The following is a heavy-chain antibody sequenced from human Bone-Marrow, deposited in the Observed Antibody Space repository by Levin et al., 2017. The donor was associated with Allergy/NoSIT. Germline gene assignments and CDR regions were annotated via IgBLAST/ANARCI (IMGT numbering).Heavy chain of an antibody. D-gene: IGHD1-26*01. Sequence: SETLSLTCAVYGASFSDYYWSWIRQPPGKGLEWIGEINHSGSTNFNPSLRSRVTISVDTSKNQFSLKLTSVTAADTAVYYCARAFVGASRLRHYNWFDPWGQGTLVTVSS. CDR1: GASFSDYY. V-gene: IGHV4-34*01. J-gene: IGHJ5*02. CDR2: INHSGST. CDR3: ARAFVGASRLRHYNWFDP.